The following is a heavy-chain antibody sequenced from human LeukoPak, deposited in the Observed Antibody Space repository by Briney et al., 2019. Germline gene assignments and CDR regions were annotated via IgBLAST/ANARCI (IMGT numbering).Heavy chain of an antibody. J-gene: IGHJ4*02. D-gene: IGHD1-1*01. Sequence: ASVKVSCKASGYTFTSFGVSWVRQAPGQGLEWMGWISPYSGNTNYAQKLQGRVTVTTDTSTSTAYMELRSLRSDDTAVYYCARDSTTLDYWGQGTLVTVSS. V-gene: IGHV1-18*01. CDR1: GYTFTSFG. CDR2: ISPYSGNT. CDR3: ARDSTTLDY.